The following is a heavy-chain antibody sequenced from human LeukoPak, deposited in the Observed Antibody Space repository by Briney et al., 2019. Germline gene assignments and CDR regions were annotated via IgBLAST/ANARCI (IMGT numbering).Heavy chain of an antibody. CDR3: ARDFWGASVGATGSQDY. V-gene: IGHV1-69*13. J-gene: IGHJ4*02. CDR1: GGTFSSCA. D-gene: IGHD1-26*01. CDR2: IIPIFGTA. Sequence: ASVKVSCKASGGTFSSCAISWVRQAPGQGLEWMGGIIPIFGTANYAQKFQGRVTITADESTSTAYMGLSSLRSEDTAVYYCARDFWGASVGATGSQDYWGQGTLVTVSS.